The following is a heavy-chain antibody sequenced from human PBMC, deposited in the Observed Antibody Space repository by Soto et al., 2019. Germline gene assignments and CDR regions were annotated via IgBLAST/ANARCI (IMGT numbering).Heavy chain of an antibody. CDR3: ARDLGYYYDSSGYFDEGWLTNYYYYGMDV. CDR1: GGSISSGGYY. D-gene: IGHD3-22*01. J-gene: IGHJ6*02. CDR2: IYYSGST. V-gene: IGHV4-31*03. Sequence: SETLSLTCTVSGGSISSGGYYWSWIRQHPGKGLEWIGYIYYSGSTYYNPSLKSRVTISVDTSKNQFSLKLSSVTAAATAGYYCARDLGYYYDSSGYFDEGWLTNYYYYGMDVWGQGTTVTVSS.